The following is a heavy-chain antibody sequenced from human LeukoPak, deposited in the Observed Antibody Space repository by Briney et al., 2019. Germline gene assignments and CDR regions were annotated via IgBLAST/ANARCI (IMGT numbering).Heavy chain of an antibody. CDR2: ISSSSSTI. Sequence: PGGSLRLSCAASGFTFSSYSMNWVRQAPGKGLEWVSYISSSSSTIYYADSVKGRFTISRDNAKNSLYLQMNSLRDEDTAVYYYARVPRTFHSGSYYYYMDVWGKGTTVTVSS. V-gene: IGHV3-48*02. CDR1: GFTFSSYS. J-gene: IGHJ6*03. D-gene: IGHD1-26*01. CDR3: ARVPRTFHSGSYYYYMDV.